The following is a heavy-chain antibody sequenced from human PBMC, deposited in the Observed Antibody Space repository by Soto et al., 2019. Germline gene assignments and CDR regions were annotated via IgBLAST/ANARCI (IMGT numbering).Heavy chain of an antibody. CDR3: ATDILTGYRTPDAFDI. D-gene: IGHD3-9*01. Sequence: GGSLRLSCAASGFTFSSYAMSWVRQAPGKGLEWVAVISYDGSNKYYADSVKGRFTISRDNSKNTLYLQMNSLRAEDTAVYYCATDILTGYRTPDAFDIWGQGTMVTVSS. V-gene: IGHV3-30*03. J-gene: IGHJ3*02. CDR2: ISYDGSNK. CDR1: GFTFSSYA.